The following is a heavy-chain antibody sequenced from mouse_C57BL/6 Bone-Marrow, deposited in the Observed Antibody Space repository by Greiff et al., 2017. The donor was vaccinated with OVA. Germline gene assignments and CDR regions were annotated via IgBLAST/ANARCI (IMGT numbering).Heavy chain of an antibody. CDR2: IYPRSGNT. V-gene: IGHV1-81*01. CDR3: ARVGYFLAY. Sequence: SGAELARPGASVKLSCKASGYTFTSYGISWVKQRTGQGLEWIGEIYPRSGNTYYNEKFKGKATLTADKSSSTAYMELRSLTSEDSAVYFCARVGYFLAYWGQGTLVTVSA. D-gene: IGHD2-14*01. CDR1: GYTFTSYG. J-gene: IGHJ3*01.